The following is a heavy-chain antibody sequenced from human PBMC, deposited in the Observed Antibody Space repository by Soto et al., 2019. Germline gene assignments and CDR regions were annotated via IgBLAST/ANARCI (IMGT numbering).Heavy chain of an antibody. CDR2: ISAYNGNT. CDR3: ARGQYYYGSDDAFDI. Sequence: ASVKVSCKASGYTFTSYGISWVRQDHGQGLEWMGWISAYNGNTNYAQKLQGRVTMTTDTSTSTAYMELRSLRSDDTAVYYCARGQYYYGSDDAFDIWGQGTMVTVSS. CDR1: GYTFTSYG. J-gene: IGHJ3*02. D-gene: IGHD3-10*01. V-gene: IGHV1-18*01.